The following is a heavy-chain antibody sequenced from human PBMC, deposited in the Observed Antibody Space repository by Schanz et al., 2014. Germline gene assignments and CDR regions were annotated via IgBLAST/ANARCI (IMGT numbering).Heavy chain of an antibody. D-gene: IGHD5-12*01. CDR2: TYYTGST. CDR1: GGSISGYY. Sequence: QVQLQESGPGLVKPSETLSLTCSVSGGSISGYYWSWIRQPPGKVLEWIGLTYYTGSTNYNPSLKSRVTISVDTSKNQFFLKLSSVTAADTAVYYCTRETSASGLPYDYWGQGTLVTVSS. CDR3: TRETSASGLPYDY. J-gene: IGHJ4*02. V-gene: IGHV4-59*01.